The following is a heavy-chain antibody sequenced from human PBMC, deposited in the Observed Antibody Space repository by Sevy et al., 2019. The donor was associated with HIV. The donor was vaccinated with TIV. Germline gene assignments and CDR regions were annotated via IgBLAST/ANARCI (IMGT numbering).Heavy chain of an antibody. CDR3: ARDPNCSGGSCYGGADYYYYMDV. Sequence: GGSLRLSCGVSGFIFKTYAMSWVRQAPGKGLEWVSGISGSGGSTYYADSVKGRFTISRDNAKNSLYLQMNSLRDEDTAVYYCARDPNCSGGSCYGGADYYYYMDVWGKGTTVTVSS. J-gene: IGHJ6*03. CDR2: ISGSGGST. D-gene: IGHD2-15*01. V-gene: IGHV3-23*01. CDR1: GFIFKTYA.